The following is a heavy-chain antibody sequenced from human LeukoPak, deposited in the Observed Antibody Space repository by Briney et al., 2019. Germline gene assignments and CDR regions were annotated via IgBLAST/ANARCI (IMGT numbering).Heavy chain of an antibody. Sequence: GGSLRLSCAASGFTFSSYEMNWVRQAPGKGLEWVSYISSSGSTIYYADSVKGRFTISRDNAKNSLYLQMNSLRAEDTAVYYCARVWSVGLLWFGEPDAFDIWGQGTMVTVSS. CDR2: ISSSGSTI. V-gene: IGHV3-48*03. J-gene: IGHJ3*02. CDR1: GFTFSSYE. D-gene: IGHD3-10*01. CDR3: ARVWSVGLLWFGEPDAFDI.